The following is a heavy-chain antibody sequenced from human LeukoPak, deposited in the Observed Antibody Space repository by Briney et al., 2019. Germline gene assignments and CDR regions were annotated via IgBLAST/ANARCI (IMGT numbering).Heavy chain of an antibody. D-gene: IGHD1-26*01. CDR2: MNPNSGNT. V-gene: IGHV1-8*01. CDR1: GYTFTSYD. Sequence: ASVKVSCKASGYTFTSYDINWVRQATGQGLEWMGWMNPNSGNTGYAQKFQERVTITRDMSTSTAYMELSSLRSEDTAVYYCAARRRYSGSLYAFDIWGQGTMVTVSS. CDR3: AARRRYSGSLYAFDI. J-gene: IGHJ3*02.